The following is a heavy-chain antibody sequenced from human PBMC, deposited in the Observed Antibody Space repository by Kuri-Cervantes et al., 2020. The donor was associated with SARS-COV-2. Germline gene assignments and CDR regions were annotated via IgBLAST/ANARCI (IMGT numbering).Heavy chain of an antibody. CDR1: GGSIRPSSHY. V-gene: IGHV4-39*01. CDR3: ASLAAAGTWYYYYMDV. CDR2: VYYSGST. Sequence: ESLKISCTVSGGSIRPSSHYWVWLRQPPGKGLEWIGSVYYSGSTYHNASLKSRVTISVDTSKNQFSLKLSSVTAADTAVYYCASLAAAGTWYYYYMDVWGKGTTVTVSS. J-gene: IGHJ6*03. D-gene: IGHD6-13*01.